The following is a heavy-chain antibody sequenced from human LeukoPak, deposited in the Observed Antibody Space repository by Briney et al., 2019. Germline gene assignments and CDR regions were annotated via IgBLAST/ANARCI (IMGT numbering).Heavy chain of an antibody. CDR1: GFTFSSYT. CDR2: ISGSGGST. Sequence: GGSLRLSCAASGFTFSSYTMSWLRQAPGKGLEWVSAISGSGGSTYYADSVKGRFTISRDNSKNTLYLQMNSLRAEDTAVYYCAKVRARPYYFDYWGQGTLVTLSS. J-gene: IGHJ4*02. CDR3: AKVRARPYYFDY. V-gene: IGHV3-23*01. D-gene: IGHD4-17*01.